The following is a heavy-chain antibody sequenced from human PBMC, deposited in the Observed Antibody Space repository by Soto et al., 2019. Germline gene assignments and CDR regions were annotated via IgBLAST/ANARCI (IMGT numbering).Heavy chain of an antibody. CDR3: ARVVVVIPPGYYYAMDV. Sequence: PGGSLRLSCAVSGFTFSSFHMNWVRQAPGRGLEWVAYITSSSDTIYYSDSVKGRFTISRDNGKNSLFLQMNSLRDEDTAVYYCARVVVVIPPGYYYAMDVWGQGTTVTVSS. J-gene: IGHJ6*02. V-gene: IGHV3-48*02. CDR2: ITSSSDTI. CDR1: GFTFSSFH. D-gene: IGHD3-22*01.